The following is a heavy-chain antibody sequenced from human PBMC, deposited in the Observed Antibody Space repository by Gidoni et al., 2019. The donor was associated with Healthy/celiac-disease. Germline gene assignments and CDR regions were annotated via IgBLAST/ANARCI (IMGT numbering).Heavy chain of an antibody. CDR2: IYYSGST. V-gene: IGHV4-39*01. Sequence: QLQLQESAPGLVKPSETLSLTCTVSGGSISSSSYYWGWIRQPPGKGLEWIGSIYYSGSTYYNPSLKSRVTISVDTSKNQFSLKLSSVTAADTAVYYCATGDYYDSSGSEEYFQHWGQGTLVTVSS. J-gene: IGHJ1*01. CDR3: ATGDYYDSSGSEEYFQH. CDR1: GGSISSSSYY. D-gene: IGHD3-22*01.